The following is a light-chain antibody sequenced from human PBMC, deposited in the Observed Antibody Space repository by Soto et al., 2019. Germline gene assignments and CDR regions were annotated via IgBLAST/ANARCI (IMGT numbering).Light chain of an antibody. V-gene: IGLV2-23*01. CDR1: SSDVGSYNL. CDR2: EGS. J-gene: IGLJ1*01. CDR3: CSYAGSSTFYV. Sequence: QSALTQPASVPGPPGQSISISCTGTSSDVGSYNLVSWYQQHPGKAHKLMIYEGSKRPSGVSNRFSGSKSGNTASLTISGLQAEDEADYYCCSYAGSSTFYVFGTGTKVTV.